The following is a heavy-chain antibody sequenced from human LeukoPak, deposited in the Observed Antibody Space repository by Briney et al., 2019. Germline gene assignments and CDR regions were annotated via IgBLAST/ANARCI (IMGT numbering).Heavy chain of an antibody. D-gene: IGHD6-19*01. Sequence: GGSLRLSCAASGSTFSTSAMNWVRQAPGKGLQWVSSMNDDTTYYADSVKGRFTIFRDNSKNTLYLQMNSLRAEDTALYYCAKDLPGSGWASHYWGQGTLVTVSS. CDR2: MNDDTT. CDR1: GSTFSTSA. J-gene: IGHJ4*02. CDR3: AKDLPGSGWASHY. V-gene: IGHV3-23*01.